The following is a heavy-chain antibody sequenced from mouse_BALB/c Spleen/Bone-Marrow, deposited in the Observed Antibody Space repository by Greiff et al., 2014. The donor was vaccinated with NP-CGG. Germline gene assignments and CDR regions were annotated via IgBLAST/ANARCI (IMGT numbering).Heavy chain of an antibody. D-gene: IGHD2-14*01. CDR1: GYIFTSYT. V-gene: IGHV1-4*01. J-gene: IGHJ1*01. CDR3: ERYRYDWYFDV. CDR2: INPSSGYT. Sequence: QVQLQQSGAELARPGASVKMSCKASGYIFTSYTMHWVKQRPGQGLEWIGYINPSSGYTNYNQKFKDKATLTADKSSSTAYMQLSSLTSEDSAVYYCERYRYDWYFDVWGAGTTVTVSS.